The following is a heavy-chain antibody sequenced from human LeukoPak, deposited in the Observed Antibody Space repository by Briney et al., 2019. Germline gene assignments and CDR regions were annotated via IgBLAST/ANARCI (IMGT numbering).Heavy chain of an antibody. D-gene: IGHD3-22*01. CDR1: GGTFISYA. CDR2: IIPIFGTA. CDR3: ARVPTTDYYDSSGYYSLDY. J-gene: IGHJ4*02. Sequence: ASEKVSCKASGGTFISYAISWVRQAPGQGLEWMGGIIPIFGTANYAQKFQGRVTITADESTSTAYMELSSLRSDDTAVYYCARVPTTDYYDSSGYYSLDYWGQGTLVTVSS. V-gene: IGHV1-69*13.